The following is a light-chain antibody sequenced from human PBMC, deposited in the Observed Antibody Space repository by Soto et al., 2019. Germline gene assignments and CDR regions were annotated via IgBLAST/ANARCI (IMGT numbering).Light chain of an antibody. V-gene: IGKV1-5*03. CDR1: HSVNSW. CDR2: KAS. CDR3: QQYNNYWT. J-gene: IGKJ1*01. Sequence: DIQMTQSPSAVSASVGDRVTITCRASHSVNSWLAWFQQKPGKAPKLLIYKASTLESGVPSRFSGSGSGTEFTLTISSLQPDDFATYYCQQYNNYWTFGQGTKVDIK.